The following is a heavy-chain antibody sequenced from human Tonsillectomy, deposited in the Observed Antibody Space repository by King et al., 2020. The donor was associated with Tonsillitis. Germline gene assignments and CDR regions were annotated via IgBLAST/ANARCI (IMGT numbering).Heavy chain of an antibody. Sequence: QLQESGPGLVKPSETLSLTCTVSGGPISSYYWSWIRQPPGKGLEWIGYIHYSGSTNYNPSLKSRVTISVDTSKNQFSLRLSSVTAADTAVYYCARTSSYFDYWGQGTLVTVSS. CDR3: ARTSSYFDY. CDR2: IHYSGST. V-gene: IGHV4-59*01. J-gene: IGHJ4*02. CDR1: GGPISSYY.